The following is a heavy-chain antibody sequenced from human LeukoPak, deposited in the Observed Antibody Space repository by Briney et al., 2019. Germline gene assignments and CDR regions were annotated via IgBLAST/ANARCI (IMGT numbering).Heavy chain of an antibody. CDR2: INWNGGST. J-gene: IGHJ4*02. CDR3: AREDLTGIAAAGTFDY. V-gene: IGHV3-20*04. D-gene: IGHD6-13*01. Sequence: GGSMRLSCAACGFTFDDYGMSWVRQAPGKGLEWVSGINWNGGSTGYADSVKGRFTISRDNAKNSLYLQMNSLRAEDTALYYCAREDLTGIAAAGTFDYWGQGTLVTVSS. CDR1: GFTFDDYG.